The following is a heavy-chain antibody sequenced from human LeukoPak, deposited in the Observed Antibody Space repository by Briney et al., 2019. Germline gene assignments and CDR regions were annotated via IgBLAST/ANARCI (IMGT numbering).Heavy chain of an antibody. Sequence: AGGSLRLSCAASGFTFDDYGMSWVRQAPGKGLEWVSGINWNGGSTGYADSVKGRFTISRDNAKNSLYLQMNSLRAEDTALYHCARDFGYDSSGCYYPGSDYWGQGTLVTVSS. CDR1: GFTFDDYG. CDR2: INWNGGST. D-gene: IGHD3-22*01. CDR3: ARDFGYDSSGCYYPGSDY. V-gene: IGHV3-20*01. J-gene: IGHJ4*02.